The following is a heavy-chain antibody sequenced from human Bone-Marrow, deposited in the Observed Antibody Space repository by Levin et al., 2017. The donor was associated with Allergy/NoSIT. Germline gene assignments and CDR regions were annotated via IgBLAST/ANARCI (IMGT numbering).Heavy chain of an antibody. CDR1: GGSISSSSYY. Sequence: LSQTLSLTCTVSGGSISSSSYYWGWIRQPPGKGLEWIGSIYYSGSTYYNPSLKSRVTISVDTSKNQFSLKLSSVTAADTAVYYCARIGGPLTIFDYWGQGTLVTVSS. V-gene: IGHV4-39*07. D-gene: IGHD4-23*01. CDR2: IYYSGST. J-gene: IGHJ4*02. CDR3: ARIGGPLTIFDY.